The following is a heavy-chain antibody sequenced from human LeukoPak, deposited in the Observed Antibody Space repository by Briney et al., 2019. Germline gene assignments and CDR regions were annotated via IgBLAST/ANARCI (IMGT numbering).Heavy chain of an antibody. D-gene: IGHD7-27*01. CDR1: GFSLSNYW. CDR3: ARGVWAPFDS. J-gene: IGHJ4*02. V-gene: IGHV3-7*01. CDR2: IKQDGSEK. Sequence: GGSLRLSCAASGFSLSNYWMNWVRQAPGKGLEWVANIKQDGSEKNYVDSVKGRFSISRDNAKNSLILQMNSLRDEDTAVYYCARGVWAPFDSWGQGTLVSAPS.